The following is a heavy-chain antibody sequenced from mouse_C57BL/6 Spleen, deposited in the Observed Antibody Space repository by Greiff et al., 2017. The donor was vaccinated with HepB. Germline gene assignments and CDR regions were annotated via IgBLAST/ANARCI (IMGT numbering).Heavy chain of an antibody. CDR3: ARRGDGYYGIYAMDY. CDR2: ISDGGSYT. V-gene: IGHV5-4*01. CDR1: GFTFSSYA. Sequence: EVQGVESGGGLVKPGGSLKLSCAASGFTFSSYAMSWVRQTPEKRLEWVATISDGGSYTYYPDNVKGRFTISRDNAKNNLYLQMSHLKSEDTAMYYCARRGDGYYGIYAMDYWGQGTSVTVSS. J-gene: IGHJ4*01. D-gene: IGHD2-3*01.